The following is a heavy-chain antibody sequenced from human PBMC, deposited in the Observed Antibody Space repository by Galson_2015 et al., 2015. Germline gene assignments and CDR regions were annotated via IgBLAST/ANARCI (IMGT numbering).Heavy chain of an antibody. D-gene: IGHD3-9*01. Sequence: AVKVSCKASGGTFSSYAISWVRQAPGQGLEWMGGIIPIFGTANYAQKFQGRVTITADESTCTAYMELSSLRSEDTAVYYCASSRYNYDILTGYYNFSFWGQGSLVTVSS. V-gene: IGHV1-69*13. CDR3: ASSRYNYDILTGYYNFSF. J-gene: IGHJ4*02. CDR1: GGTFSSYA. CDR2: IIPIFGTA.